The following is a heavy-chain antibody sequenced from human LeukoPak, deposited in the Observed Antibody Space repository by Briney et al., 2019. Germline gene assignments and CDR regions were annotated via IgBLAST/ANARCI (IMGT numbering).Heavy chain of an antibody. CDR2: IIPILGTA. J-gene: IGHJ5*02. Sequence: ASVKVSCKASGGTFSSYAISWVRQAPGQGLEWMGGIIPILGTANYAQKFQGRVTITTDESTSTAYMELSSLRSEDTAVYYCAREGGLGSGWLPFDPWGQGTLVTVSS. CDR3: AREGGLGSGWLPFDP. CDR1: GGTFSSYA. D-gene: IGHD6-19*01. V-gene: IGHV1-69*05.